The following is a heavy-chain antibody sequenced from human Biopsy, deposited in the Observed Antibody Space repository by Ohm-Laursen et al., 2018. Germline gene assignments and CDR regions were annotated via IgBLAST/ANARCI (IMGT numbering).Heavy chain of an antibody. Sequence: TLPLTWTVSGYSVTNDYYWGWIRQPPGKGLEWIGNIYYDGITYYNPSLKSRVAMSVDTSKNQFSLRLTSVTAADTAVYYCARVAGGYAYYYGMDVWGQGTTVIVSS. CDR2: IYYDGIT. CDR1: GYSVTNDYY. V-gene: IGHV4-38-2*02. D-gene: IGHD5-12*01. CDR3: ARVAGGYAYYYGMDV. J-gene: IGHJ6*02.